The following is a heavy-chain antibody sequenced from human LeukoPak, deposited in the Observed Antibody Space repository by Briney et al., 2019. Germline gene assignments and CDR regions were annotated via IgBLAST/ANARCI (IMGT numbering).Heavy chain of an antibody. CDR1: GYPFINYW. Sequence: GESLKISCKASGYPFINYWIAWVRQMPEKGLELMGLIYPGDSDTRYSPSFQGHVTISADKSINTAYLQWNSLEASDTATYYCARQANHCSGNSCSALYFDSWGQGTLVTVSS. CDR2: IYPGDSDT. D-gene: IGHD2-15*01. V-gene: IGHV5-51*01. CDR3: ARQANHCSGNSCSALYFDS. J-gene: IGHJ4*02.